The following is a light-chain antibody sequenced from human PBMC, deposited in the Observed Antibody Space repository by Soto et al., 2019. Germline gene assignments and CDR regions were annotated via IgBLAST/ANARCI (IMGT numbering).Light chain of an antibody. V-gene: IGLV2-23*01. CDR3: CSYAGSSTYV. CDR2: EDS. J-gene: IGLJ1*01. Sequence: SALTQPASVSGSPGQSLTISCTGTSSDFGSYNLVSWYQQHPGKAPKLMIYEDSKRPSGVSNRFSGSKSGNTASLTISGLQAEDDADYYCCSYAGSSTYVFGTGTKLTVL. CDR1: SSDFGSYNL.